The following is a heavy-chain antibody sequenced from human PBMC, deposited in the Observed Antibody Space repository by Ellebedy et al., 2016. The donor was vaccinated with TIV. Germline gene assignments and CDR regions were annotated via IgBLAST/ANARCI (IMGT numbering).Heavy chain of an antibody. CDR3: ASLSSGRWFVDY. CDR2: IYSGGST. J-gene: IGHJ4*02. D-gene: IGHD3-22*01. Sequence: GESLKISCAASGFTASSNYMSWVRQAPGKGLAWVSVIYSGGSTYYADSVKGRFTISRDNSKNTLYLQMNSLRAEDTAVYYCASLSSGRWFVDYWGQGTLVTVSS. CDR1: GFTASSNY. V-gene: IGHV3-66*01.